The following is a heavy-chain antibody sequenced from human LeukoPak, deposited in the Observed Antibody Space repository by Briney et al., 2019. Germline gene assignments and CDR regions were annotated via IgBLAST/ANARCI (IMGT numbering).Heavy chain of an antibody. J-gene: IGHJ4*02. D-gene: IGHD2/OR15-2a*01. V-gene: IGHV4-39*01. Sequence: PSETLSLTCTVSGDSISRSSYYWGWIRQPPGKGLEWVANIYSSGSTYYNPSLKSRVTISVDTSKNQVALKLSSVTAADTAVYYCASRPFSSLDYWGQGTQVSVSS. CDR2: IYSSGST. CDR1: GDSISRSSYY. CDR3: ASRPFSSLDY.